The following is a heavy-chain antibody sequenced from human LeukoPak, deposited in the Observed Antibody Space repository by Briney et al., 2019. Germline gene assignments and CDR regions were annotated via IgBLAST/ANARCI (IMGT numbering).Heavy chain of an antibody. V-gene: IGHV4-39*07. CDR1: GGSISSSSYY. D-gene: IGHD2-15*01. CDR3: ARGRPAGDFDY. J-gene: IGHJ4*02. Sequence: SETLSLTCTVSGGSISSSSYYWGWIRQPPGKGLEWIGSIYYSGSTYYNPSLKSRVTISVDTSKNQFSLKLSSVTAADTAVYYCARGRPAGDFDYWGQGTLVTVSS. CDR2: IYYSGST.